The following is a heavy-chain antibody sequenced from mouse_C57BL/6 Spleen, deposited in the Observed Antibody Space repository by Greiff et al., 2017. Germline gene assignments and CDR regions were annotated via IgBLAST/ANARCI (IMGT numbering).Heavy chain of an antibody. CDR2: ILPGGGST. Sequence: VQLQQPGAELMKPGASVKLSCKASGYTFTGYWIEWVKQRPGHGLEWIGEILPGGGSTNYNEKFKGKATFTADKSSNTAYMQLSSLTTEDSAVYYCAKRYYYGSSDGYFDVWGTGTTVTVSS. D-gene: IGHD1-1*01. J-gene: IGHJ1*03. CDR1: GYTFTGYW. CDR3: AKRYYYGSSDGYFDV. V-gene: IGHV1-9*01.